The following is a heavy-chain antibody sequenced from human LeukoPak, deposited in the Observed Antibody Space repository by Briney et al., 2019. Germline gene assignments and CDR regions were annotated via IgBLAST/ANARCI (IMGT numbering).Heavy chain of an antibody. CDR1: GYSFTSYW. Sequence: GESLKISCKGSGYSFTSYWIGWVRQMPGKGLEWMGIIYPGDSDTRYSPSFQGQVTISADKSISTAYLQWSSLKASDTAMYYCARHTVVPLSFSPFSYSYGRDVGAQGTRVTVSS. D-gene: IGHD4-23*01. CDR3: ARHTVVPLSFSPFSYSYGRDV. V-gene: IGHV5-51*01. CDR2: IYPGDSDT. J-gene: IGHJ6*02.